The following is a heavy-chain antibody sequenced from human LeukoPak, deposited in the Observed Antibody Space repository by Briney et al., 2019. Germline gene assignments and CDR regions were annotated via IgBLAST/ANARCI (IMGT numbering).Heavy chain of an antibody. CDR3: ARRLTQYDCFDP. V-gene: IGHV6-1*01. Sequence: SQTLSLTCAISGDSAWSNMVLGNWIRRSPSRGLGGLGRTYYRSTWYNDYAVSVRGRITVNPDTSKNQFSLHLNSVTPEDTAVYYCARRLTQYDCFDPWGQGILVTVSS. CDR1: GDSAWSNMVL. J-gene: IGHJ5*02. D-gene: IGHD2-2*01. CDR2: TYYRSTWYN.